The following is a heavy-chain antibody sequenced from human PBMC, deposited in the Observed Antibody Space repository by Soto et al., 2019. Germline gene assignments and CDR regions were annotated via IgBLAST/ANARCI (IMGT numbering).Heavy chain of an antibody. Sequence: PSETLSLTCTVCVDAIYIGGYYWSWIRQVPGKGLEWIGHIYVTGAVDYNPSLRDRITISQDTSERQFSLNLRLVTAADTAVYYCARLRIATNNYKWFDPWGQGTLVTVS. V-gene: IGHV4-31*03. CDR3: ARLRIATNNYKWFDP. D-gene: IGHD2-21*01. CDR2: IYVTGAV. CDR1: VDAIYIGGYY. J-gene: IGHJ5*02.